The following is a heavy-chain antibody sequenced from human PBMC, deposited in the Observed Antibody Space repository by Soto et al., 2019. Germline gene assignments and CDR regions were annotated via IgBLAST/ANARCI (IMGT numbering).Heavy chain of an antibody. CDR1: GFTFSSYA. Sequence: PGGSLRLSCAASGFTFSSYAMSWGRQAPGKGLEWVSSISSRGGSTYYADFVRGRFTISRDNSKSTLYLQMNSLRAEDTAVYYCAKGVLTHDFWSGQWFDPWCQGTLVTVST. CDR3: AKGVLTHDFWSGQWFDP. V-gene: IGHV3-23*01. D-gene: IGHD3-3*01. J-gene: IGHJ5*01. CDR2: ISSRGGST.